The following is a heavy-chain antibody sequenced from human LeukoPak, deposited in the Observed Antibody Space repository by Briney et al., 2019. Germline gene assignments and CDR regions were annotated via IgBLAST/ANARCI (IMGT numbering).Heavy chain of an antibody. Sequence: GGSLRLSCAASGFTVSSNYMSRVRQAPGKGLEWVSVIYSGGSTYYADSVKGRFTISRDNSKNTLYLQMNSLRAEDTAVYYCARDGVKDSSGYYPTFDYWGQGTLVTVSS. D-gene: IGHD3-22*01. CDR3: ARDGVKDSSGYYPTFDY. J-gene: IGHJ4*02. CDR1: GFTVSSNY. CDR2: IYSGGST. V-gene: IGHV3-66*02.